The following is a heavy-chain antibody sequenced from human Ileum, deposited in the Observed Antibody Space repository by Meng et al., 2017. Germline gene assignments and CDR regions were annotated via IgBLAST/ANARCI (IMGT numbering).Heavy chain of an antibody. Sequence: SETLSLTCTVSGGSISSSSYYWGWIRQPPGKGLEWIGSIYYSGSTYYNPSLKSRVTISVDTSKNQFSLKLSSVTAADTAVYYCARDSLAQQLVFDYYYYGMDVWGQGTTVTVSS. J-gene: IGHJ6*02. D-gene: IGHD6-13*01. V-gene: IGHV4-39*07. CDR1: GGSISSSSYY. CDR2: IYYSGST. CDR3: ARDSLAQQLVFDYYYYGMDV.